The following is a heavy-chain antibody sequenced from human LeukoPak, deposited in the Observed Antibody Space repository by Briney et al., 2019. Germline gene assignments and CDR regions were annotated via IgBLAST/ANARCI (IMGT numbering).Heavy chain of an antibody. V-gene: IGHV4-39*01. Sequence: PSDTLSLTCTVSGDSISISSDYWGWLRQRPGKGLEWVGDITYSGTTNYAPSLKSRVTMSVDTSKTTFSLKLSSATADDTAVYYCARGLSTMSNYLDYWGQGTLVIVSS. CDR3: ARGLSTMSNYLDY. CDR2: ITYSGTT. CDR1: GDSISISSDY. J-gene: IGHJ4*02. D-gene: IGHD2/OR15-2a*01.